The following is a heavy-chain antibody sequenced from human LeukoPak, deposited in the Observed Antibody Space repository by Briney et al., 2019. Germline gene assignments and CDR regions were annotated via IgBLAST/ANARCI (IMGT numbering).Heavy chain of an antibody. V-gene: IGHV4-61*01. J-gene: IGHJ3*02. D-gene: IGHD1-26*01. CDR3: ARAGSEGAHDAFDI. CDR2: IYYSGST. Sequence: SETLSLTCTVSGGSVSSGSYYWSWIRQPPGTGLEWIGYIYYSGSTNYNPSLKSRVTISVDTSKNQFSLKLSSVTAADTAVYYCARAGSEGAHDAFDIWGQGTMVTVSS. CDR1: GGSVSSGSYY.